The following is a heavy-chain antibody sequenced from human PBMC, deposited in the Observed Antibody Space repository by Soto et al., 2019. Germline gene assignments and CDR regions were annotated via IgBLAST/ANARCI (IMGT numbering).Heavy chain of an antibody. D-gene: IGHD6-19*01. CDR1: GFTFDDYA. CDR3: AKVGGWPTVARYMDV. V-gene: IGHV3-9*01. J-gene: IGHJ6*03. CDR2: ISWNSGSI. Sequence: GGSLRLSCAASGFTFDDYAMHWVRQAPGKGLEWVSGISWNSGSIGYADSVKGRFTISRDNAKNSLYLQMNSLRAEDTALYYCAKVGGWPTVARYMDVWGKGTTVTVSS.